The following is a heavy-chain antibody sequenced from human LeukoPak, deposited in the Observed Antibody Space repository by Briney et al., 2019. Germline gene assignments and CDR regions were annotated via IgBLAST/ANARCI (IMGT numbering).Heavy chain of an antibody. CDR2: INPNSGGT. CDR1: GYTFTGYY. J-gene: IGHJ4*02. V-gene: IGHV1-2*02. CDR3: AREDSYGCYFDY. Sequence: ASVKVSCKASGYTFTGYYMHWVRQAPGQGLEWMGWINPNSGGTNYAQKFQGRVTMTRDTSISTAYMELSRLRSDDTAVYYCAREDSYGCYFDYWGQGTLVTVSS. D-gene: IGHD5-18*01.